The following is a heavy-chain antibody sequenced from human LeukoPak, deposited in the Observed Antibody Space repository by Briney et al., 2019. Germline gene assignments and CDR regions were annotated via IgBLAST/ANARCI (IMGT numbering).Heavy chain of an antibody. CDR1: GFTVSSNY. CDR2: IYSGGST. V-gene: IGHV3-53*01. J-gene: IGHJ4*02. D-gene: IGHD3-10*02. CDR3: TRGMLRQPPDY. Sequence: GGSLRLSCAASGFTVSSNYMSWVRQAPGKGLEWVSVIYSGGSTYYADSVKGRFTISRDNSKSTLYIQMNSLRAEDTAIYYCTRGMLRQPPDYWGQGMLVTVSS.